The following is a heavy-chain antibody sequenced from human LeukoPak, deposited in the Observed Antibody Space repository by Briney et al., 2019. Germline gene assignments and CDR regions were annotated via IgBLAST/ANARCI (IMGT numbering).Heavy chain of an antibody. CDR1: GFTFSTFA. V-gene: IGHV3-23*01. J-gene: IGHJ4*02. CDR3: AKDVRFGELDFDY. D-gene: IGHD3-10*01. CDR2: IFPSGGEI. Sequence: GGSLRLSCAASGFTFSTFAMIWVRQPPGKGLEWVSSIFPSGGEIHYADSVKGRFTISRDNSKNTLYLQMNSLRAEDTAVYYCAKDVRFGELDFDYWGQGTLVTVSS.